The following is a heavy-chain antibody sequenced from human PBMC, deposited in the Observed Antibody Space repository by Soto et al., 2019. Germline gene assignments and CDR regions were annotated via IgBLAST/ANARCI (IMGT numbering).Heavy chain of an antibody. CDR3: ARDSSSSAYYYGMDV. CDR1: GFTFSSYE. V-gene: IGHV3-48*03. Sequence: GGSLRLSCAASGFTFSSYEMNWVRQAPGKGLEWVSYISSSGSTIYYADSVKGRFTISRDNAKNSLYLQMNSLRAEDTAVYYCARDSSSSAYYYGMDVWRQGTTVTVSS. J-gene: IGHJ6*02. CDR2: ISSSGSTI. D-gene: IGHD6-6*01.